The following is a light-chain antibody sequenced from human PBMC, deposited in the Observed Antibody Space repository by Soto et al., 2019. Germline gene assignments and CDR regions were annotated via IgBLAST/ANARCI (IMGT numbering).Light chain of an antibody. V-gene: IGKV3-20*01. Sequence: EIVLTQSPGTLSLSPGERATLSCRASQSVDSTYLAWYQQKPGQAPRLLIDATSSRAAGVPDRFTGSGSGTDFPLTITRVEPEDFAVYYCQQYDTSPPLYTFGRGTKLDI. CDR1: QSVDSTY. J-gene: IGKJ2*01. CDR2: ATS. CDR3: QQYDTSPPLYT.